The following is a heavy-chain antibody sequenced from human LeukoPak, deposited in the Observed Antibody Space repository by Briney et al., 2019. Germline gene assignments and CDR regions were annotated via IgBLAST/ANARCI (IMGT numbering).Heavy chain of an antibody. J-gene: IGHJ5*02. D-gene: IGHD3-3*01. Sequence: SSVKVSCKASGGTFSSYAISWVRQAPGQGLEWMGRIIPILGTANYAQKFQGRVTITTDESTSTAYMELSSLRSEDTAVYYCARGYYDFWSGSGPGWFDPWGQGTLVTVSS. CDR1: GGTFSSYA. CDR2: IIPILGTA. V-gene: IGHV1-69*11. CDR3: ARGYYDFWSGSGPGWFDP.